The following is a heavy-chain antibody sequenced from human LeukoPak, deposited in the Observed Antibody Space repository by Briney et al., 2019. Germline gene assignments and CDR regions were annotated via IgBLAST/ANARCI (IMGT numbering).Heavy chain of an antibody. CDR3: AREPRSGSYFDY. CDR2: IYPGDSDT. D-gene: IGHD1-26*01. J-gene: IGHJ4*02. V-gene: IGHV5-51*01. CDR1: GYKFNNFW. Sequence: GESLKISCKGSGYKFNNFWVGWVRQMPGKGLEWMGIIYPGDSDTRYSPSFQGQVTFSADKSISTAYLQWSSLKASDTAMYYCAREPRSGSYFDYWGQGTLVTVSS.